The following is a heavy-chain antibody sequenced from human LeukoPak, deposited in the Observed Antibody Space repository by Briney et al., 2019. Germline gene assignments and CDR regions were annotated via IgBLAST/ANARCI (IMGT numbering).Heavy chain of an antibody. D-gene: IGHD2-21*02. J-gene: IGHJ4*02. CDR2: IYYSGST. CDR3: ARGGGMYCGGDCYSPAPATYFDY. V-gene: IGHV4-39*07. Sequence: PGGSLRLSCAASGFTFSSYGMNWVRQTPGKGLEWIGSIYYSGSTYYKSSLKSRVTISLDTSKSQFSLKLSSVTAADTAVYYCARGGGMYCGGDCYSPAPATYFDYWGQGTLVTVSS. CDR1: GFTFSSYG.